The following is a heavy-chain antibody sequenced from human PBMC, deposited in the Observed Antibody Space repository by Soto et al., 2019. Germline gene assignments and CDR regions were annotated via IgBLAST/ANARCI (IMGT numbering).Heavy chain of an antibody. V-gene: IGHV1-69*13. CDR3: ASSPELELRYFGWFDP. Sequence: ASVKVSCKASGGTFSTYAISWVRQAPGQGLEWMGGLIPKLGTTNYAPRFQDRVTITADESTSTVYMQLTSLRSDDTAVYYCASSPELELRYFGWFDPWGQGTLVTVSS. J-gene: IGHJ5*02. CDR2: LIPKLGTT. D-gene: IGHD1-7*01. CDR1: GGTFSTYA.